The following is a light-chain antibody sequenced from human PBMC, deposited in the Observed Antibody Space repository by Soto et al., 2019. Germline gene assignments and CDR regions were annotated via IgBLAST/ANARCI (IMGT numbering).Light chain of an antibody. CDR3: SSYAGSNNVGHYV. J-gene: IGLJ1*01. CDR2: EVS. CDR1: SSDVGGYNY. V-gene: IGLV2-8*01. Sequence: QSALTQPPSASGSPGQSVTISCTGTSSDVGGYNYVSWYQQHPGKAPKLMIYEVSKRPSGVPDRFSGSKSGHTASLTVSGLQAEDEADYYCSSYAGSNNVGHYVFGTGTKVTVL.